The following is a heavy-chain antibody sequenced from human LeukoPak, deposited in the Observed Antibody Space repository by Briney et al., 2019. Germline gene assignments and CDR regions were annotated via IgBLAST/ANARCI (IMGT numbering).Heavy chain of an antibody. D-gene: IGHD3-10*01. J-gene: IGHJ4*02. CDR2: IYYSGST. Sequence: GSLRLSCAASGFTFSSYSMNWVRQPPGKGLEWIGSIYYSGSTYYNPSLKSRVTISVDTSKNQFSLKVSSVTVADTAVYYCARLTYGSGYWGQGTLVTVSS. CDR1: GFTFSSYSMN. CDR3: ARLTYGSGY. V-gene: IGHV4-39*01.